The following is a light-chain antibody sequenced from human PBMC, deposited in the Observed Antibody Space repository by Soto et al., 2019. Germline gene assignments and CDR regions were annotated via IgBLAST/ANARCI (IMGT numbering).Light chain of an antibody. CDR3: QHYNSYSEA. CDR2: GAS. CDR1: QGINRK. V-gene: IGKV3-15*01. J-gene: IGKJ1*01. Sequence: IVMTQSPATLSVSPGERVTFSCRASQGINRKLAWYQHKAGQAPRLLISGASTGATGIPARFSGSGSGTEFTLTINSLQSDDFATYYCQHYNSYSEAFGQGTKVELK.